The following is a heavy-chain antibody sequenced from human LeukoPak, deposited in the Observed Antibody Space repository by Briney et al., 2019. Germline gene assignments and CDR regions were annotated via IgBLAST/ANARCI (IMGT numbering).Heavy chain of an antibody. D-gene: IGHD5-18*01. CDR3: ARGSYGYEFYFDY. J-gene: IGHJ4*02. CDR1: GGTFSSYA. CDR2: IIPIFGTA. Sequence: SVKVSCKASGGTFSSYAISWVRQAPGQGLEGMGRIIPIFGTANYAQKFQGRVTITTDESTSTAYMELSSLRSEDTAVYYCARGSYGYEFYFDYWGQGTLVTVSS. V-gene: IGHV1-69*05.